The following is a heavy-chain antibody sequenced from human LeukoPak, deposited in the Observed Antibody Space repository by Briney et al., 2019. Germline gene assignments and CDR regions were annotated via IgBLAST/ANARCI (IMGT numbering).Heavy chain of an antibody. V-gene: IGHV3-21*01. D-gene: IGHD3-10*02. CDR3: ARDLYSGIEGVY. J-gene: IGHJ4*02. CDR2: ISSSSYI. Sequence: PGGSLRLSCAASGFTFSSYSMNWVRQAPGKGLEWVSSISSSSYIYYADSVKGRFTISRDNAKNSLYLQMNSLRAEDTAVYYCARDLYSGIEGVYWGQGTLVTVSS. CDR1: GFTFSSYS.